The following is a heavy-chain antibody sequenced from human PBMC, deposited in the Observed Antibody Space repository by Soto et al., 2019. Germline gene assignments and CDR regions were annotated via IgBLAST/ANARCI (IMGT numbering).Heavy chain of an antibody. CDR2: ISGSGGST. CDR3: GKDVQTRARHPTGVAFDI. CDR1: GFTFSSYA. D-gene: IGHD1-1*01. Sequence: EVQLLESGGGLVQPGGSLRLSCAASGFTFSSYAMSWVRQAPGKGLEWVSAISGSGGSTYYADSVKGRFTISRDNSKNTLYLQINSLRAEETAVYYCGKDVQTRARHPTGVAFDIWGQGTMVTVSS. V-gene: IGHV3-23*01. J-gene: IGHJ3*02.